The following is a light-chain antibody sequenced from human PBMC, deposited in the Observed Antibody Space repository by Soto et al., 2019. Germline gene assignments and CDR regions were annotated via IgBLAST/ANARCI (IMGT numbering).Light chain of an antibody. Sequence: DIQMTQSPSTLSASVGDRVTITCRASQSISTWLAWYQQKPGKAPKLLIYKASSLESGVPSRFSGSGSGTEFSLTISSLQPDDFATYYCQQYNSFPYTFGQGTKLEIK. J-gene: IGKJ2*01. CDR1: QSISTW. CDR2: KAS. CDR3: QQYNSFPYT. V-gene: IGKV1-5*03.